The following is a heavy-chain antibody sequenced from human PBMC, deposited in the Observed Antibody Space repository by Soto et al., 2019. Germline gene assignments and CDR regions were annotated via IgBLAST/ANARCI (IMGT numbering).Heavy chain of an antibody. J-gene: IGHJ4*02. V-gene: IGHV3-23*01. CDR3: AKRKSGAYPFDD. D-gene: IGHD1-26*01. CDR1: GFTFSSYS. CDR2: ISGSGRTT. Sequence: EVQLSESGGGLVQPGGSLRLSCAASGFTFSSYSMSWVRQAPGKGREWVSIISGSGRTTYYGDSVGGRFTISRDKSKTALYLQMNSLRAEDTAVYYCAKRKSGAYPFDDCGQGTLVTVAP.